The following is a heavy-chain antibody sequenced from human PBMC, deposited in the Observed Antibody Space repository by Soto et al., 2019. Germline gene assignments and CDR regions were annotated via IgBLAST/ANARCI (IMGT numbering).Heavy chain of an antibody. D-gene: IGHD3-16*01. J-gene: IGHJ4*02. CDR2: IKSKAHGGST. CDR1: GFTFSDAW. CDR3: FGGSGEVRY. Sequence: VPLVESGGGLVKPGGSLRLSCAVSGFTFSDAWMNWVRQAPGKGLEWVGRIKSKAHGGSTDYGSPVRGRFTVSRDDSESTLYLQMNSLKTEDTALYYCFGGSGEVRYWGQGTLVTVSS. V-gene: IGHV3-15*07.